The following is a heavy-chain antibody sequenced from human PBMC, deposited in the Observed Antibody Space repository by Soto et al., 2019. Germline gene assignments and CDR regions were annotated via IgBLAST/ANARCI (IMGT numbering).Heavy chain of an antibody. J-gene: IGHJ4*02. CDR1: GFTFSSYA. CDR3: ARTKTRVDHTLDY. CDR2: ISYDGSNK. V-gene: IGHV3-30-3*01. D-gene: IGHD2-8*01. Sequence: GSLRLSCAASGFTFSSYAMHWVRQAPGKGLEWVAVISYDGSNKYYADSVKGRFTISRDNSKNTLYLQMNSLRAEDTAVYYCARTKTRVDHTLDYWGQGTLVTVSS.